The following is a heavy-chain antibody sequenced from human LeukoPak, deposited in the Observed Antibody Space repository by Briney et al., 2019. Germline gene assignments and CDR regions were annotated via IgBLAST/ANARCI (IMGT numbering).Heavy chain of an antibody. J-gene: IGHJ4*02. CDR2: IYPADSDT. V-gene: IGHV5-51*01. D-gene: IGHD2-2*01. CDR1: GYYFTTYW. Sequence: GESLKISCKGSGYYFTTYWIGWVRQMPGKGLEWMGIIYPADSDTRYSPSFQGQVTISADKSINTAYLQWSSLRASDTAMYYCARRPLCSTSSCYDFDYWAREPWSPSPQ. CDR3: ARRPLCSTSSCYDFDY.